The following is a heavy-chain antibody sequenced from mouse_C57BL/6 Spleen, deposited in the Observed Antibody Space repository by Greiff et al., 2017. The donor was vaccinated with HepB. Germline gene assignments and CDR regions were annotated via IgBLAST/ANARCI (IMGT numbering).Heavy chain of an antibody. V-gene: IGHV1-82*01. CDR1: GYAFSSSW. CDR2: IYPGDGDT. Sequence: VMLVESGPELVKPGASVKISCKASGYAFSSSWMNWVKQRPGKGLERIGRIYPGDGDTNYNGKFKGKATLTADKSSSTAYMQLSSLTSEDSAVYFCARVTTVVATEYFDYWGQGTTLTVSS. CDR3: ARVTTVVATEYFDY. J-gene: IGHJ2*01. D-gene: IGHD1-1*01.